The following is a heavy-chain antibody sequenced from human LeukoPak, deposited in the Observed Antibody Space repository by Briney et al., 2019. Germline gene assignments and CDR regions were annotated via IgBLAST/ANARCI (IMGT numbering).Heavy chain of an antibody. V-gene: IGHV5-51*01. D-gene: IGHD3-22*01. J-gene: IGHJ4*02. CDR2: IYPGDSDT. Sequence: GESLQISFKGSGXSFTNYWIGWVRQLPGKGLERMGVIYPGDSDTRYSPTFQGQVTISAAKSISTAYLQWSSLNASDTAMYYCARPSSPDMLLPHYWGQGTLVTVSS. CDR1: GXSFTNYW. CDR3: ARPSSPDMLLPHY.